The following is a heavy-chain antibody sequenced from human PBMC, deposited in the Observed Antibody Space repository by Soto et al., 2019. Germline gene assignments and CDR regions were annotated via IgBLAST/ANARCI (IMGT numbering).Heavy chain of an antibody. CDR3: AKDRVRDGYNYDHYFDY. CDR1: GFTFSSYA. V-gene: IGHV3-23*01. D-gene: IGHD5-12*01. Sequence: PGGSLRLSCAASGFTFSSYAMSWVRQAPGKGLEWVSAISGSGGSTYYADSVKGRFTISRDNSKNTLYLQMNSLRAEDTAVYYCAKDRVRDGYNYDHYFDYWGQGTLVTVSS. CDR2: ISGSGGST. J-gene: IGHJ4*02.